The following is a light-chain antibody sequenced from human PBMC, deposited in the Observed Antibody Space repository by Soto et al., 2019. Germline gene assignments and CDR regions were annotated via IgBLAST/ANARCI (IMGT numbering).Light chain of an antibody. Sequence: DIQMTQPPSSLSASVGDRVTITCQASQDITNYLNWLQLKPGKAPKVLIYDASNLETGVPSRFSGTESGTHFSFTISSLQPEDIATYYCQQYDSFPYTFGQGTKLEIK. V-gene: IGKV1-33*01. CDR1: QDITNY. CDR2: DAS. J-gene: IGKJ2*01. CDR3: QQYDSFPYT.